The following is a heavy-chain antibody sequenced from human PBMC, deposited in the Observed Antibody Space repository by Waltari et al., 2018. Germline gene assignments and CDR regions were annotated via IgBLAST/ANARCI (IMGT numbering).Heavy chain of an antibody. J-gene: IGHJ5*02. D-gene: IGHD2-15*01. Sequence: QVQLVQSGAEVKKPGASVTVSCKVSGYTLTELSMHWVRQAPGKGREWMGGVEPEDGETIYAQKFQGRVTMTEDTSTDTAYMELSSLRSEDTAVYYCATVPMGGLLHWFDPWGQGTLVTVSS. CDR3: ATVPMGGLLHWFDP. V-gene: IGHV1-24*01. CDR2: VEPEDGET. CDR1: GYTLTELS.